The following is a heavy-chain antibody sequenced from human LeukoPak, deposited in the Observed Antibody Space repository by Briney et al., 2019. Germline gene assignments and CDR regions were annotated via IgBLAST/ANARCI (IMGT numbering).Heavy chain of an antibody. V-gene: IGHV1-8*01. CDR2: MNPDSGNS. CDR1: GYTFTSYD. D-gene: IGHD2-8*01. CDR3: ARGAWSGSAYTALYHFDS. Sequence: ASVKVSCKASGYTFTSYDINWVRQATGQGLEWMGWMNPDSGNSGYAQNFQDRVTMTRSTSISTAYMELTSLTSEDTAVYYCARGAWSGSAYTALYHFDSWGQGTLVTVSS. J-gene: IGHJ4*02.